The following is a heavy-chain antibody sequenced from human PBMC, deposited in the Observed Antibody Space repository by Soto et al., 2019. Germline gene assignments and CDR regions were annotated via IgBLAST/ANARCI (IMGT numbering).Heavy chain of an antibody. V-gene: IGHV1-69*06. CDR2: IIPIFGTA. CDR1: GGTFSSYA. CDR3: ARGLAVAGTEWFDP. Sequence: QVQLVQSVAEVKKPGSSLKVSCKASGGTFSSYAIIWVRQAPGQGLEWMGGIIPIFGTANYAQKFQGRVTITADKSTSTAYMELSSLRSEDTAVYDCARGLAVAGTEWFDPWGQGTLVTVSS. D-gene: IGHD6-19*01. J-gene: IGHJ5*02.